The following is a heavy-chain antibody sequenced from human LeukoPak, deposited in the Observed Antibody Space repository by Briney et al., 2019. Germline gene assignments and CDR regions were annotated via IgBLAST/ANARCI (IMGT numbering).Heavy chain of an antibody. CDR1: GFTVSSNY. CDR3: ARVSTVVTFDY. J-gene: IGHJ4*02. CDR2: IYSGGST. Sequence: PGRSLRLSCAASGFTVSSNYMSWVRQAPGKGLEWVSVIYSGGSTYYADSVKGRFTISRDNSKNTLYLQMNSLRAEDTAVYYCARVSTVVTFDYWGQGTLVTVSS. D-gene: IGHD4-23*01. V-gene: IGHV3-66*01.